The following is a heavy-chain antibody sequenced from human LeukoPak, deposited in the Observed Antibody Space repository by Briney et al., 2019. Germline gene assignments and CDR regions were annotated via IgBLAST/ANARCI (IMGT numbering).Heavy chain of an antibody. CDR1: GGSISSGSYY. CDR2: IYTSGST. CDR3: ARDVWFGAGRTFDY. D-gene: IGHD3-10*01. J-gene: IGHJ4*02. Sequence: SQTLSLTCTVSGGSISSGSYYWSWIRQPAGKGLEWIGRIYTSGSTNYNPSLKSRVAISVDTSKNQFSLRLSSVTAADTAVYYCARDVWFGAGRTFDYWGQGTLVTVSS. V-gene: IGHV4-61*02.